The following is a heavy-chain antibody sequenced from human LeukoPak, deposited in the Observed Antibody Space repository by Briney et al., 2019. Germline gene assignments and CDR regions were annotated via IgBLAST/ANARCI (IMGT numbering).Heavy chain of an antibody. CDR3: ARVYVGYFDY. CDR2: IYYSGST. V-gene: IGHV4-34*01. Sequence: SETLSLTCAVYGGSFSGYYWSWIRQPPGKGLEWIGSIYYSGSTYYNPSLKSRVTISVDTSKNQFSLKLSSVTAADTAVYYCARVYVGYFDYWGQGTLVTVSS. CDR1: GGSFSGYY. D-gene: IGHD5/OR15-5a*01. J-gene: IGHJ4*02.